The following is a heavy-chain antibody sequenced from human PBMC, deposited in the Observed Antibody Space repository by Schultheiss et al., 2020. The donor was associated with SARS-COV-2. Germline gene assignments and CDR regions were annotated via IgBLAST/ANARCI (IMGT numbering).Heavy chain of an antibody. Sequence: GESLKISCAASGFTFSSYVMHWIRQAPGKGLEWVAVILSDGSDKYYADSVKGRFTISRDNSKDTLFLQMNSLRAEDTAVYYCAKTRVGSTTSYYLDHWGQGTLVTVSS. D-gene: IGHD2-2*01. CDR1: GFTFSSYV. CDR2: ILSDGSDK. CDR3: AKTRVGSTTSYYLDH. V-gene: IGHV3-30-3*02. J-gene: IGHJ4*02.